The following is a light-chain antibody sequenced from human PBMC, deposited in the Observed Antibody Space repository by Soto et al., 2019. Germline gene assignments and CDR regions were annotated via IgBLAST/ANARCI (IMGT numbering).Light chain of an antibody. V-gene: IGKV4-1*01. Sequence: DIVMTQSPDSLAVSLGERATINCKSSQSVLYSSNNKNYLAWYQQKPGQPPKLLIYWASSRESGVPDRFSGSGSGTDFTLTIISLQAEDVAVYYCQQYSSTPLTFGGGTKVEIK. CDR3: QQYSSTPLT. CDR1: QSVLYSSNNKNY. CDR2: WAS. J-gene: IGKJ4*01.